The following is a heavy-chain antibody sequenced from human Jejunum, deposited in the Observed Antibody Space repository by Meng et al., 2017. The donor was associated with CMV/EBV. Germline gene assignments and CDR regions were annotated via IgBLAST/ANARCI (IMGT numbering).Heavy chain of an antibody. J-gene: IGHJ4*02. CDR1: HYPFTGCG. V-gene: IGHV1-18*01. Sequence: QVQVVPAVAGGRMAGASGKGSCKAAHYPFTGCGVGWFRRAPGQGLECMAWLGGHDGDTSHAPRFQGRVTVTADRPTATAYMELRNLRSDDTAVYYCSRGTPGRRYADYWGQGTLVTVSS. CDR3: SRGTPGRRYADY. CDR2: LGGHDGDT. D-gene: IGHD3-10*01.